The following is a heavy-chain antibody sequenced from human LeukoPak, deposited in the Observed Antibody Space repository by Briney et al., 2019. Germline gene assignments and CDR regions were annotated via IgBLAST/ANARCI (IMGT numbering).Heavy chain of an antibody. CDR3: ARSLGYYYDSSGYQYYFDY. V-gene: IGHV1-18*01. J-gene: IGHJ4*02. Sequence: ASVKVSCKASGYTFTSYGISWVRQAPGQGLEWMGWISAYNGNTNYAQKLQGRVTMTTDTSTSTAYMELRSLRSDDTAVYYCARSLGYYYDSSGYQYYFDYWGQGTLVTVSS. D-gene: IGHD3-22*01. CDR2: ISAYNGNT. CDR1: GYTFTSYG.